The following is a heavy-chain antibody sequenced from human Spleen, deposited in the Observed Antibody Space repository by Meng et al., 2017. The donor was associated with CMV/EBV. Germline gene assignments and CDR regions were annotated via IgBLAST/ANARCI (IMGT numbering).Heavy chain of an antibody. CDR2: IRSDGTNQ. J-gene: IGHJ4*02. CDR3: GKIDY. Sequence: GESLKISCAASGFTFSISPMHWVHQAPGKGLEWVAFIRSDGTNQYYADSVKGRFTISRDNSKNTMYLQMNRLRPEDTAVYYCGKIDYWGQGTLVTVSS. CDR1: GFTFSISP. V-gene: IGHV3-30*02.